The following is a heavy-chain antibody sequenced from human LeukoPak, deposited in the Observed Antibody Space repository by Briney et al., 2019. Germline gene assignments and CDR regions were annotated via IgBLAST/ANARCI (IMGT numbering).Heavy chain of an antibody. V-gene: IGHV1-8*01. CDR1: ENTFISYD. CDR2: MNPNSGDT. D-gene: IGHD6-13*01. CDR3: ARGPFFEIAAAGFDS. J-gene: IGHJ4*02. Sequence: GASVKVSCKASENTFISYDINWVRQATGQGLEWMGWMNPNSGDTGYAQKFQGRVTMTWNISISTAYMKLSSLRSEDTAVYYCARGPFFEIAAAGFDSWGQGTPVTVSS.